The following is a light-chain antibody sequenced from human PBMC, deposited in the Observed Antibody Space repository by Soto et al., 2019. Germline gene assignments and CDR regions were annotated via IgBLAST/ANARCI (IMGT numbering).Light chain of an antibody. CDR1: QSVSSN. V-gene: IGKV3-20*01. J-gene: IGKJ1*01. Sequence: EIVLIQSPATLSFSPGARATLSCRASQSVSSNLAWYQQKPGLAPRLLIFGASSRATGIPDRFSGSESGTDFTLTISRLEPEDFAVYYGQQYNTSPTWTFGQGTKVDNK. CDR3: QQYNTSPTWT. CDR2: GAS.